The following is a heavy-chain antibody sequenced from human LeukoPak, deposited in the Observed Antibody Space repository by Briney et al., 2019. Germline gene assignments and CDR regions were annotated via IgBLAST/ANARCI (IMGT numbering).Heavy chain of an antibody. CDR1: GFVFSTYS. CDR2: IRHDGSDK. Sequence: HSGGSLRLSCAASGFVFSTYSTHWVRQAPGKGLEWVAFIRHDGSDKYYADSVRGRFTISRDNSKNTLFLQMNSLRAEDTAVYYCAKGWEPQYYFDYWGQGTLVTVSS. J-gene: IGHJ4*02. D-gene: IGHD1-26*01. V-gene: IGHV3-30*02. CDR3: AKGWEPQYYFDY.